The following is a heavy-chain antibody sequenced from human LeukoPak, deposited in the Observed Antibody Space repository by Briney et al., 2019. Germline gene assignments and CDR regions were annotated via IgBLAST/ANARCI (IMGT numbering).Heavy chain of an antibody. Sequence: SETLSLTCAVYGGSFSGYYWSWIRQPPGKGLEWIGEINHSGSTNYNPSLKSRVTISVDTSKNQFSLKLSSVTAADTAVYYCARAPLDYYDSSGYLHGAFDIWGQGTMVTVSS. J-gene: IGHJ3*02. V-gene: IGHV4-34*01. D-gene: IGHD3-22*01. CDR1: GGSFSGYY. CDR2: INHSGST. CDR3: ARAPLDYYDSSGYLHGAFDI.